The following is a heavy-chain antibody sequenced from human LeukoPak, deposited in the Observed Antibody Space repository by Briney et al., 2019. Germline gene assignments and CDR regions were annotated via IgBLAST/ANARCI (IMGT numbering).Heavy chain of an antibody. D-gene: IGHD3-10*01. Sequence: SETLSLTCTVSGGSISSYYWSWIRQPPGKGLEWIGSIYYSGSTYYNPSLKSRVTISVDTSKNQFSLKLSSVTAADTAVYYCARRYYYGSGSLYWGQGTLVTVSS. CDR3: ARRYYYGSGSLY. CDR2: IYYSGST. V-gene: IGHV4-59*05. CDR1: GGSISSYY. J-gene: IGHJ4*02.